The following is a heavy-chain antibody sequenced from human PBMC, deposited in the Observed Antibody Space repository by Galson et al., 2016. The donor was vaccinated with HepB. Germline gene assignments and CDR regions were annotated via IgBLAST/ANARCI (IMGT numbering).Heavy chain of an antibody. CDR1: GYRFTGHW. Sequence: SGAEVKKPGESLKISCKGSGYRFTGHWIGWVRQMPGKGLEWMGIIYPADSDTRYTPSFRGQVTISADKSISTAYLQWNSLKASDTAMYFCARQKTFRDSGGDFDIWGQGTVVTVSS. V-gene: IGHV5-51*01. CDR3: ARQKTFRDSGGDFDI. D-gene: IGHD4-17*01. J-gene: IGHJ3*02. CDR2: IYPADSDT.